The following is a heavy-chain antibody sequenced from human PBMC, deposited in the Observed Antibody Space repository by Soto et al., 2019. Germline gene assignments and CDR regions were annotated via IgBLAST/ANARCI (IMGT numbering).Heavy chain of an antibody. Sequence: PSETLSLTCTVSGGSVSSGSYYWSWIRQPPGKGLEWIGYIYYSGSTNYNPSLKSRVTISVDTSKNQFSLKLSSVTAADTAVYYCARADLDGDYYDSSGYYSEGGDYWGQGTLVTVSS. CDR3: ARADLDGDYYDSSGYYSEGGDY. D-gene: IGHD3-22*01. V-gene: IGHV4-61*01. CDR1: GGSVSSGSYY. CDR2: IYYSGST. J-gene: IGHJ4*02.